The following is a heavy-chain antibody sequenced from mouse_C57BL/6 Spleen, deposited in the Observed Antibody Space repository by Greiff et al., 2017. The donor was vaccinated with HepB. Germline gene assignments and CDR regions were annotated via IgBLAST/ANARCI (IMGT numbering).Heavy chain of an antibody. D-gene: IGHD2-5*01. V-gene: IGHV1-69*01. CDR2: IDPSDSYT. CDR1: GYTFTSYW. Sequence: QVQLQQPGAELVMPGASVKLSCKASGYTFTSYWMHWVKQRPGQGLEWIGEIDPSDSYTNYNQKFKGKSTLTVDKSSSTAYMQLSSLTSEDSAVYYCARPYHSKGDYAMDYWGQGTSVTVSS. J-gene: IGHJ4*01. CDR3: ARPYHSKGDYAMDY.